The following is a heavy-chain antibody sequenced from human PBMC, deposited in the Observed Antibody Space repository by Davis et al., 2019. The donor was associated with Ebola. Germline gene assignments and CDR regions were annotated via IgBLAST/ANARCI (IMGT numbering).Heavy chain of an antibody. J-gene: IGHJ4*02. CDR1: GFTVSSNY. Sequence: PGGSLRLSCAASGFTVSSNYMSWVRQAPGKGLEWVSVIYSGGSTYYADSVKGRFTISRDNSKNTLFLQMNSLRVEDTAVYYCATRGSSREFDYWGQGTLVSVS. V-gene: IGHV3-53*01. CDR3: ATRGSSREFDY. CDR2: IYSGGST. D-gene: IGHD6-13*01.